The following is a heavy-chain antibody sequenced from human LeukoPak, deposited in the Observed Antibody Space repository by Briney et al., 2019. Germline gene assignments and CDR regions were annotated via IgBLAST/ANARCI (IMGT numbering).Heavy chain of an antibody. Sequence: GGSLRLSCAAYGFTFSSYAMHWVRQAPGKGLEWVAVISYDGSNKYYADSVKGRFTISRDNSKNTLYLQMNSLRAEDTAVYYCARRVPPYYYGMDVWGQGTTVTVSS. J-gene: IGHJ6*02. CDR2: ISYDGSNK. D-gene: IGHD3-3*01. V-gene: IGHV3-30*04. CDR1: GFTFSSYA. CDR3: ARRVPPYYYGMDV.